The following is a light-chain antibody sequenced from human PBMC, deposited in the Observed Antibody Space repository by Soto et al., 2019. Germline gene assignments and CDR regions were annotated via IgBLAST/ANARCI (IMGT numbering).Light chain of an antibody. CDR2: DTS. CDR1: QRLSTY. V-gene: IGKV3-11*01. CDR3: QQRSTWPPGYT. Sequence: DIVLTQSPATLSLSPGEIATLSCGASQRLSTYLAWYQQKTGQAPRLLIYDTSKRATGVPTRFSGSGSGTDFTLTISSLEPEDFALCYRQQRSTWPPGYTFGQGTKLEIK. J-gene: IGKJ2*01.